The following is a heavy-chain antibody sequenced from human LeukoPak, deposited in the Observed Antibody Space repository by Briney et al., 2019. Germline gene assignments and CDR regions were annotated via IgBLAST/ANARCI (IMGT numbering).Heavy chain of an antibody. V-gene: IGHV3-23*01. CDR2: ISASGGSA. CDR1: GFTFSTYV. D-gene: IGHD3-10*01. J-gene: IGHJ4*02. CDR3: ATSWRGFDY. Sequence: GGSLRLSCAASGFTFSTYVMSWVRQAPGKGLEWVSAISASGGSAYYADSVKGRFTISRDNSKNTLYLQMNSLRAEDTAVYYCATSWRGFDYWGQGTLVTVSS.